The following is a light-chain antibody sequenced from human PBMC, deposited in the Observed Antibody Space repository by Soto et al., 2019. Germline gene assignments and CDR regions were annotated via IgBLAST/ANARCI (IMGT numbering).Light chain of an antibody. V-gene: IGLV2-14*01. Sequence: QSVLTQPASVSGSPRQSITISCTGTSSDVGDGDFVSWYQQRPGTAPKLMIYKVSNRPSGVSNRFSGSKSGNTASLTISGLQDEDEEDYYCCSYTRSYTWVFGGGTKLTVL. CDR2: KVS. CDR1: SSDVGDGDF. J-gene: IGLJ3*02. CDR3: CSYTRSYTWV.